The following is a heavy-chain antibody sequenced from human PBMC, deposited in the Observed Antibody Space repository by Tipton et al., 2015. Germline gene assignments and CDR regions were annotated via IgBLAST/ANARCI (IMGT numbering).Heavy chain of an antibody. CDR1: GASISRGSV. J-gene: IGHJ4*02. Sequence: TLSLTCTVSGASISRGSVWGWIRQPPGKGLEWIVSLYYNDNIYYNPSLQSRVAMSADTSRNQFSLNLTSVTAADTSVYYCARAGSGWYGSYYFDYWGQGTLVTVSS. D-gene: IGHD6-19*01. V-gene: IGHV4-39*01. CDR3: ARAGSGWYGSYYFDY. CDR2: LYYNDNI.